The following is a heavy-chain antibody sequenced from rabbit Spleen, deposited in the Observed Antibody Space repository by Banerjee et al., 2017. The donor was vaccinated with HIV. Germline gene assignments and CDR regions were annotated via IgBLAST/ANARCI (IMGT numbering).Heavy chain of an antibody. CDR3: ARDLVTVIGWNFNL. D-gene: IGHD5-1*01. CDR1: GVSLNDKDV. CDR2: INAATGKP. Sequence: EQLEEPGGGLVKPEGSLTLTCKASGVSLNDKDVMCWVRQAPGKGLEWIACINAATGKPVYATWAKGRFTISRTSSTTVTLRMTSLTAADTATYFCARDLVTVIGWNFNLWGPGTLVTVS. J-gene: IGHJ4*01. V-gene: IGHV1S45*01.